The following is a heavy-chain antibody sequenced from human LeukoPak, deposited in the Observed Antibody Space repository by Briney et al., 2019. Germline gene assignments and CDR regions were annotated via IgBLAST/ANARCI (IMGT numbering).Heavy chain of an antibody. CDR3: GRDFLGESGAGGP. D-gene: IGHD3-10*01. Sequence: GGSLRLSCVASGFTFSSYWMTWVRQAPGKGLEWLANIKEDGSIQYYLDSVRGRFTISRDNAKNSVHLQMTNLRVDDTAVYYCGRDFLGESGAGGPWGQGILVTVSS. CDR2: IKEDGSIQ. J-gene: IGHJ5*02. V-gene: IGHV3-7*01. CDR1: GFTFSSYW.